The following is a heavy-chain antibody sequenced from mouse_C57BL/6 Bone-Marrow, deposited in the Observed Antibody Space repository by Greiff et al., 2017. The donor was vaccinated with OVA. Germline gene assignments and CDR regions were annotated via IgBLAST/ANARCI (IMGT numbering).Heavy chain of an antibody. Sequence: EVHLVESGEGLVKPGGSLKLSCAASGFTFSSYAMSWVRQTPEQRLEWVAYISRGGDYIYYADTVKGRFTISRDNARNTLYLQMSSLKSEDTAKYYGTRAILGVRYPYFDDWGQGTSVTVSS. D-gene: IGHD1-1*01. J-gene: IGHJ4*01. CDR1: GFTFSSYA. CDR2: ISRGGDYI. V-gene: IGHV5-9-1*02. CDR3: TRAILGVRYPYFDD.